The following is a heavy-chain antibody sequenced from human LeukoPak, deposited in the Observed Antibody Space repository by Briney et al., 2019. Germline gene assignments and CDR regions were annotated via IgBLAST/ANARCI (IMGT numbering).Heavy chain of an antibody. CDR1: GGSVYTSDYY. J-gene: IGHJ3*02. CDR2: IFYTGKT. D-gene: IGHD6-19*01. CDR3: ARPYNSGWYGAFYI. Sequence: PSETLSLTCTVSGGSVYTSDYYWGWVRQPPGKGPEWIGDIFYTGKTNYNPSLKSRVSISIDTSKNQISLKLSSVTAADTAVYYCARPYNSGWYGAFYIWGQGTLVTVS. V-gene: IGHV4-39*07.